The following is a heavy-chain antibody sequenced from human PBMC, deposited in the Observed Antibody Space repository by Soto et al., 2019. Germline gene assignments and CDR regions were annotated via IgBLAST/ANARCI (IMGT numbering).Heavy chain of an antibody. CDR1: GGSISSGDYY. J-gene: IGHJ4*02. CDR2: IYYSGST. D-gene: IGHD5-12*01. V-gene: IGHV4-30-4*01. Sequence: PSETLSLTCTVSGGSISSGDYYWSWIRQPPGKGLEWIGYIYYSGSTYYNPSLKSRVTISVDTSKNQFSLKLSSVTAADTAVYYCARSVSGYDFYGFDYWGQGTLVTVSS. CDR3: ARSVSGYDFYGFDY.